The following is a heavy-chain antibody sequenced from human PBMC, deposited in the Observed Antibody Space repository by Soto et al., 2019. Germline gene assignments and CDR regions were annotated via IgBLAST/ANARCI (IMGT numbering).Heavy chain of an antibody. CDR1: GFILIRYA. D-gene: IGHD3-10*01. CDR3: AKAGGDC. V-gene: IGHV3-23*01. J-gene: IGHJ4*02. Sequence: GGSLRLSCAASGFILIRYAMIWSRHAPVKGLEWVSGFTGSGGVTWYADSVKGRFTISRDTSKNTFYLHLNSLRAEDTAVYYCAKAGGDCWGQGTPVTVSS. CDR2: FTGSGGVT.